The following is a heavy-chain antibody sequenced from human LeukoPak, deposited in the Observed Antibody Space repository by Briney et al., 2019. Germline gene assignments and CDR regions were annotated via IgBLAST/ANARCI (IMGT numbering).Heavy chain of an antibody. V-gene: IGHV5-51*01. CDR2: IYPGDSDT. CDR1: GSLFTSYW. Sequence: GASLQISCQGSGSLFTSYWIGGGRPLPGKGLGWMGIIYPGDSDTIYSPSCQGQVTISADKSISTAYLQWSSLTAADPAFYSRARLVGDNYYDSSGPYGMDVWGQGTPVTVSS. CDR3: ARLVGDNYYDSSGPYGMDV. J-gene: IGHJ6*02. D-gene: IGHD3-22*01.